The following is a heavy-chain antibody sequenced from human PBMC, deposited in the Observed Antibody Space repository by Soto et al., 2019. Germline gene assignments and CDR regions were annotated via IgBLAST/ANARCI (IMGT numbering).Heavy chain of an antibody. CDR1: GYTFTSYG. D-gene: IGHD3-10*01. CDR2: ISPYNGNT. CDR3: ARGPHYYESGNPPWSTSD. V-gene: IGHV1-18*04. J-gene: IGHJ4*02. Sequence: GASVKVSCKASGYTFTSYGITWVRQAPGQGLEWMGWISPYNGNTNYAQNLQGRITMNTDTSTSTVYMELRSLRFGDTAVYYCARGPHYYESGNPPWSTSDWGQGTLVTVSS.